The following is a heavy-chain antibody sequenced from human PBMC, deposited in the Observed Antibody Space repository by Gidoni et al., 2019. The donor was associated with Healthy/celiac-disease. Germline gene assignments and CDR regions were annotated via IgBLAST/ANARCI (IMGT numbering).Heavy chain of an antibody. D-gene: IGHD3-22*01. CDR2: ISYDGSNK. Sequence: QVQLVESGGGVVQPGRSLRLSCAASGFTFSSYAMHWVRQAPGKGLEWVAVISYDGSNKYYADSVKGRFTISRDNSKNTLYLQMNSLRAEDTAVYYCARGDYYDRSDGLDGMDVWGQGTTVTVSS. CDR1: GFTFSSYA. CDR3: ARGDYYDRSDGLDGMDV. V-gene: IGHV3-30*01. J-gene: IGHJ6*02.